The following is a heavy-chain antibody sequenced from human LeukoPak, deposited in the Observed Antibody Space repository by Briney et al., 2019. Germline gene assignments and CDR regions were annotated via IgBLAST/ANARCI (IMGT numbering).Heavy chain of an antibody. D-gene: IGHD3-22*01. CDR1: GGSISSGGYY. CDR3: ARGLAEDSSGYYLHRYFDL. Sequence: SQTLSLTCTVSGGSISSGGYYWSWIRQHPGKGLEWIGYIYHSGSTYYNPSLKSRVTISVDTSKNQFSLKLGSVTAADTAVYYCARGLAEDSSGYYLHRYFDLWGRGTLVTVSS. J-gene: IGHJ2*01. V-gene: IGHV4-31*03. CDR2: IYHSGST.